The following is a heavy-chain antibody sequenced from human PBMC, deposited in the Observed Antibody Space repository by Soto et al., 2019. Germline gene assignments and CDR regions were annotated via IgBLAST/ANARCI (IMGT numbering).Heavy chain of an antibody. V-gene: IGHV1-8*01. CDR1: GYTFTSYD. D-gene: IGHD3-9*01. Sequence: ASVKVSCKASGYTFTSYDINWVRQATGQGLEWMGWMNPNSGNTGYAQKFQGRVTMTRNTSISTAYMELSSLRSEDTAVYYCARGDYDILTGYSYFDYWGQGTLVTAS. CDR3: ARGDYDILTGYSYFDY. CDR2: MNPNSGNT. J-gene: IGHJ4*02.